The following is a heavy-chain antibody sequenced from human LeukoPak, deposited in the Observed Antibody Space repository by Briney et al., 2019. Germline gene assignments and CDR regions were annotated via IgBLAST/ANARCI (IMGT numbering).Heavy chain of an antibody. V-gene: IGHV3-30-3*01. CDR1: GFTFSTYA. J-gene: IGHJ4*02. CDR2: ISYDGSNK. D-gene: IGHD2-15*01. Sequence: TGGSLRLSCAASGFTFSTYAMHWVRQAPGKGLEWVAIISYDGSNKYYADSMKGRFTISRDNSKNTLYLQMNSLRAEDTAVYYCARRYCSGGSCYISYWGQGTLVTVSS. CDR3: ARRYCSGGSCYISY.